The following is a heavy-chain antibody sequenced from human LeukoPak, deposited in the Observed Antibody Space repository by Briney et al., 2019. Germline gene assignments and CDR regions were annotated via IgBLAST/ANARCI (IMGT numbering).Heavy chain of an antibody. CDR2: ISSSSSYI. CDR1: GFTFSSYS. Sequence: GGSLRLSCAASGFTFSSYSMNWVRQAPGKGLEWVSSISSSSSYIYYADSVKGRFTISRDNAKNSLYLQMNSLRAEDTAVYYCARDPTTHGSGSYYNHGMDVWGQGTTVTVSS. CDR3: ARDPTTHGSGSYYNHGMDV. V-gene: IGHV3-21*01. D-gene: IGHD3-10*01. J-gene: IGHJ6*02.